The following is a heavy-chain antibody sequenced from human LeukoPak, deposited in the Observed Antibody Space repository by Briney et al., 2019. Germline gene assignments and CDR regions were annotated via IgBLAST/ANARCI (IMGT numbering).Heavy chain of an antibody. Sequence: PGGSLRLSCAAYRFTFSGSAMHWVRQASGKGLEWVGRIRSIANSYATAYAASVKGRFTISRDDSKNTAYLQMNSLKTEDTAVYYCTRQYSSGWYIRYYYMHVWGKGTTVTVSS. J-gene: IGHJ6*03. V-gene: IGHV3-73*01. CDR2: IRSIANSYAT. CDR1: RFTFSGSA. CDR3: TRQYSSGWYIRYYYMHV. D-gene: IGHD6-19*01.